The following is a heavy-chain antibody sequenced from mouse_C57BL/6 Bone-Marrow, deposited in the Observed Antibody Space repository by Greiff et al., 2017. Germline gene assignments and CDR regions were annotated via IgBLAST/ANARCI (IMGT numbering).Heavy chain of an antibody. V-gene: IGHV14-4*01. CDR1: GFNIKDDY. D-gene: IGHD2-10*01. J-gene: IGHJ2*01. CDR2: IDPENGAT. Sequence: EVKLQESGAELVRPGASVKLSCTASGFNIKDDYMHWVKQRPEQGLEWIGWIDPENGATECASKFQGKATITADTSSNTAYLQLSSLTSEDTAVYYCTKEARLPRGYWGQGTTLTVSS. CDR3: TKEARLPRGY.